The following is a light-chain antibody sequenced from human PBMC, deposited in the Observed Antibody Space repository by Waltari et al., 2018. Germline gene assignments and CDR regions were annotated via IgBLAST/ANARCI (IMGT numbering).Light chain of an antibody. Sequence: EIVLTQSPGTLSLSPGARATLSCRASQSVSSNYLAWYQQKPGQAPRLLIYGASSRATGIPDRFSGSGSGTDFTLTISRLEPEDFAVYYCQQYGSSPPTFGQGTRVETK. J-gene: IGKJ1*01. V-gene: IGKV3-20*01. CDR2: GAS. CDR3: QQYGSSPPT. CDR1: QSVSSNY.